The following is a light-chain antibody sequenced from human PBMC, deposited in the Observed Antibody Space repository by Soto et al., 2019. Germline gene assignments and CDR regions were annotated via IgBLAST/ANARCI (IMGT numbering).Light chain of an antibody. CDR3: CFFTGTASQYV. V-gene: IGLV2-23*02. Sequence: QSALTQTASVSGSPGQSITISCTGTRSDVGGYNLVSWFQQSPGKVPKLIIYEVSKRPSGVSDRFSGSKTDDTASLTISGLQAEDEADYFCCFFTGTASQYVFGPGTKVTVL. J-gene: IGLJ1*01. CDR2: EVS. CDR1: RSDVGGYNL.